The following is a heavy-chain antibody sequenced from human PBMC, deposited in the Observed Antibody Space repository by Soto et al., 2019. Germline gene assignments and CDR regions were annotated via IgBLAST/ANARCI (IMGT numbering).Heavy chain of an antibody. CDR3: ARGNFGYDY. D-gene: IGHD4-4*01. CDR1: GGPITSGDYY. J-gene: IGHJ4*02. Sequence: QVQLQESGPGLVKPSQTLSLTCTVSGGPITSGDYYWSWIRQHPGKGLEWLGHIYHSGNTSYSPSLKSRISMSVDTSTNQFSLNLYSVTAADTAVYYCARGNFGYDYWGQGAQVTVSS. CDR2: IYHSGNT. V-gene: IGHV4-31*03.